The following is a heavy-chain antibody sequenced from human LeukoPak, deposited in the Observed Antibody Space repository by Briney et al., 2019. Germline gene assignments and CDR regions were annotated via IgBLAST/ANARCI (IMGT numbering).Heavy chain of an antibody. CDR3: ARDTYYYDSSGYSGPRDAFDI. V-gene: IGHV3-7*01. D-gene: IGHD3-22*01. CDR1: GFTFSSYW. Sequence: GGSLRLSCAASGFTFSSYWMSWVRQAPGKGLEWVANIKQDGSEKYYVDSVKGRFTISRDNAKNPLYLQMNSLRAEDTAVYYCARDTYYYDSSGYSGPRDAFDIWGQGTMVTVSS. CDR2: IKQDGSEK. J-gene: IGHJ3*02.